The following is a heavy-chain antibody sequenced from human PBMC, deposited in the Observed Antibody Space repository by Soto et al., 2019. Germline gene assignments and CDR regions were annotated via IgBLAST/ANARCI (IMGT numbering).Heavy chain of an antibody. CDR2: INHSGST. CDR1: GGSFSGYY. Sequence: QVQLQQWGAGLLKPSETLSLTCAVYGGSFSGYYWSWIRQPPGKGLEWIGEINHSGSTNYNPSLKSRVTISVDASKNQFSLKRSSVTAADTAVYYCASRWMGYWGQGTLVTVSS. CDR3: ASRWMGY. D-gene: IGHD2-2*03. J-gene: IGHJ4*02. V-gene: IGHV4-34*01.